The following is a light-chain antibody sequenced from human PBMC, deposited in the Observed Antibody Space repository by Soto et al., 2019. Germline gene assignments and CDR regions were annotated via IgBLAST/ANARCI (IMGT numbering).Light chain of an antibody. V-gene: IGKV1-6*01. J-gene: IGKJ1*01. CDR2: AAS. CDR1: QGIRSA. CDR3: LLDFSYFWE. Sequence: AIQLTQSPSSLSASVGDRVTITCRASQGIRSALGWYQQKPGKVPKLLIYAASTLQSGVPSRFSGSGSGTDFTLTISSLQPEDFATYYCLLDFSYFWEFGQGTKVDIK.